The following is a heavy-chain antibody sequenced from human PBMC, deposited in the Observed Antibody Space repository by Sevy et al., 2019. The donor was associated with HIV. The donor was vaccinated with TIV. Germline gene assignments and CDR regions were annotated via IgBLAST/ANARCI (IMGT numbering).Heavy chain of an antibody. Sequence: ASVKVSCKASGYTFTGYYMHWVRQAPGQGLEWMGWINPNKGGTNYAQKLQGRVTMTRDTSISTAYMELSRLRSDDTAVYYCARDWGGYSYGYGWFDPWGQGTLVTVSS. J-gene: IGHJ5*02. V-gene: IGHV1-2*02. CDR1: GYTFTGYY. CDR3: ARDWGGYSYGYGWFDP. CDR2: INPNKGGT. D-gene: IGHD5-18*01.